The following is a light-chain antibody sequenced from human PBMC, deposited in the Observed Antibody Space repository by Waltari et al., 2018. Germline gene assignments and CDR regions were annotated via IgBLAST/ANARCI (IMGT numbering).Light chain of an antibody. CDR1: TSDVGKYNL. CDR3: CAYAGSAISV. J-gene: IGLJ3*02. Sequence: QSALTQTAAVSGSPGQSITIPCTGTTSDVGKYNLVSWYQQHPGKAPTLIIYDFIKRPSGVSTRFSGSKSGHTASLTISGLQAADEAEYYCCAYAGSAISVFGGGTKLTVL. CDR2: DFI. V-gene: IGLV2-23*02.